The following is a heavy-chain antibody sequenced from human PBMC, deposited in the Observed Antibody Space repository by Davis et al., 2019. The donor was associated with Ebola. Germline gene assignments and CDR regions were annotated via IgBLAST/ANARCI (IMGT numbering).Heavy chain of an antibody. CDR2: INPHNGNT. Sequence: AASVKVSCKASGYTFTNYGITWVRQAPGQGLEWMGWINPHNGNTNYAQNVQGRVIMTSDTATTTAYMELRSLRSDDTAVYYCARVRIPIMGATLPHDYWGQGTLVTVSS. D-gene: IGHD1-26*01. V-gene: IGHV1-18*04. J-gene: IGHJ4*02. CDR1: GYTFTNYG. CDR3: ARVRIPIMGATLPHDY.